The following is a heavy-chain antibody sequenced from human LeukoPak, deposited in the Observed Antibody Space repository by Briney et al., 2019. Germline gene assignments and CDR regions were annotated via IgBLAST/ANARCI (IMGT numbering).Heavy chain of an antibody. D-gene: IGHD1-26*01. Sequence: EASVNVSCKVSGYTLTELSMHWVRQAPGKGLEWMGGFDPEDGETIYAQKFQGRVTMTEDTSTDTAYMELSSLRSEDTAVYYCATTVGWLGGATSYFDYWGQGTLVTVSS. J-gene: IGHJ4*02. V-gene: IGHV1-24*01. CDR3: ATTVGWLGGATSYFDY. CDR2: FDPEDGET. CDR1: GYTLTELS.